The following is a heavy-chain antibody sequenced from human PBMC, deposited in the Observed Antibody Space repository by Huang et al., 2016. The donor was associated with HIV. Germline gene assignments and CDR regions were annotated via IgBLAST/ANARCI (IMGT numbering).Heavy chain of an antibody. D-gene: IGHD1-1*01. J-gene: IGHJ5*01. CDR2: ISAYKGKT. CDR1: GYIFTKYG. V-gene: IGHV1-18*01. CDR3: ARDHWYPLQNWFDL. Sequence: QVELVQSGAEVKRPGASVRVSCKAAGYIFTKYGINWVRQAPGKGLEWMGWISAYKGKTNYAEKFQGRVTLTRDTSATTAYMELRDVTSADTAVYYCARDHWYPLQNWFDLWGQGTLVTVSS.